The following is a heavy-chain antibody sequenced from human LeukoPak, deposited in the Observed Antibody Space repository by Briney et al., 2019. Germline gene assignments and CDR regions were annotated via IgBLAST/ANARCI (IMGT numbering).Heavy chain of an antibody. CDR2: ISPNSDYI. Sequence: GGSLRLPCAASGFTFSSDSMNWVRQAPGKGLEWVSSISPNSDYIYYADSLKGRFTISRDNAENSLYLQMNSLRAEDTAMYYCARGAGGLRGFDIWGQGTMVTVSS. CDR1: GFTFSSDS. CDR3: ARGAGGLRGFDI. D-gene: IGHD3-16*01. V-gene: IGHV3-21*01. J-gene: IGHJ3*02.